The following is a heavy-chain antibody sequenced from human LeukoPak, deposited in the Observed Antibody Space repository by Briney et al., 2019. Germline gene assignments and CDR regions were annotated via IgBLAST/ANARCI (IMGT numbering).Heavy chain of an antibody. CDR3: ARGRFYVFDI. Sequence: KPSETLSLPCGIYGGVLRDYSWNWIRQPPGPGLEWIGEINHRGNTNFNPSLKSRVTISVDTSKNQFSLKLTSVTAADTALYFCARGRFYVFDIWGQGTLVTVSS. V-gene: IGHV4-34*01. D-gene: IGHD2/OR15-2a*01. CDR1: GGVLRDYS. CDR2: INHRGNT. J-gene: IGHJ3*02.